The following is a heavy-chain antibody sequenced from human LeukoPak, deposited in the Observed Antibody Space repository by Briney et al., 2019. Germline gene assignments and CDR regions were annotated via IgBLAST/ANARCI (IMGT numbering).Heavy chain of an antibody. D-gene: IGHD4-23*01. CDR1: VFAFSNYA. CDR3: AKGDYGGYSHAFDI. CDR2: ISDDGKNE. J-gene: IGHJ3*02. Sequence: GGSLRLSCGASVFAFSNYAMYWVRQAPGKGLEWVAVISDDGKNEYYTDSVKGRFTISRDNSKNTLYLQMNSLRAEDTAEYYCAKGDYGGYSHAFDIWGQGTMVTVSS. V-gene: IGHV3-30*18.